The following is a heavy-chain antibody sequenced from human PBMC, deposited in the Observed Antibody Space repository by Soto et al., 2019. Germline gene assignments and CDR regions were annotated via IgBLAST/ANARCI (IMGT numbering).Heavy chain of an antibody. CDR2: INHSGST. Sequence: PSETLSLTCAVYGGSFIGYYWSWIRQPPGKGLEWIGEINHSGSTNYNPSLKSRVTISVDTSKNQFSLKLSSVTAADTAVYYCARGGYCSSTSCLDPYYYGMDVWGQGTTVTVS. CDR1: GGSFIGYY. V-gene: IGHV4-34*01. D-gene: IGHD2-2*01. CDR3: ARGGYCSSTSCLDPYYYGMDV. J-gene: IGHJ6*02.